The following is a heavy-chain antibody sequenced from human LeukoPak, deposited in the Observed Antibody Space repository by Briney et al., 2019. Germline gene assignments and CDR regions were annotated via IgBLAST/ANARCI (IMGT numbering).Heavy chain of an antibody. CDR2: IYSGGST. J-gene: IGHJ4*02. CDR3: AREVLLWFGESSYFDY. D-gene: IGHD3-10*01. V-gene: IGHV3-66*02. CDR1: GFTVSNNY. Sequence: PGGSLRLSCAASGFTVSNNYMSWVRQAPGKGLEWVSVIYSGGSTYYADSVKGRFTISRDNSKNTLYLQMSSLRPEDTAVYYCAREVLLWFGESSYFDYWGQGTLVTVSS.